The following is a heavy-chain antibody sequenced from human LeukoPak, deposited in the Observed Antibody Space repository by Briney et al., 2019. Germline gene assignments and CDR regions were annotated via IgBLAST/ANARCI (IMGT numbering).Heavy chain of an antibody. J-gene: IGHJ4*02. V-gene: IGHV4-59*01. Sequence: SETLSLTCTVSGGSISSYYWSWIRQPPGKGLEWIGDIYYSESTNYNPSLKSRVTISVDTSKNQFSLKLSSVTAADTAVYYCAGGYSYGGPSFDYWGQGTLVTVSS. CDR3: AGGYSYGGPSFDY. CDR2: IYYSEST. D-gene: IGHD5-18*01. CDR1: GGSISSYY.